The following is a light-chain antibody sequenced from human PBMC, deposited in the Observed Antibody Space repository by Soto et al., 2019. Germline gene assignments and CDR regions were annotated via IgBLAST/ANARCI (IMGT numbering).Light chain of an antibody. CDR3: QQHLGRHT. V-gene: IGKV3-11*01. CDR2: DAS. Sequence: DIMLTQSPLTLSLYPGERAPLYCRASQSVSGYLVWYQQKPGQAPRLLIYDASTRAAGIPARFIGSGSGTDFTLTISSLEPEDSAVYYCQQHLGRHTFGQGTRLEIK. CDR1: QSVSGY. J-gene: IGKJ5*01.